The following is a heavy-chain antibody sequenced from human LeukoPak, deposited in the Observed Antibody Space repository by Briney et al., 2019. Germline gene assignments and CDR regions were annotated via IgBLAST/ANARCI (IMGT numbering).Heavy chain of an antibody. J-gene: IGHJ4*02. CDR2: IYYSGST. CDR3: ARAPRGVTQDFDY. D-gene: IGHD3-10*01. Sequence: SEPLSLTCTVSGGSISSTSYYWCWIPHPPGKKLEWIGSIYYSGSTYYNPSLKSRSTISVDTSKNQFSLKLSSVTAADTAVYYCARAPRGVTQDFDYWGQGTLVTVSS. CDR1: GGSISSTSYY. V-gene: IGHV4-39*07.